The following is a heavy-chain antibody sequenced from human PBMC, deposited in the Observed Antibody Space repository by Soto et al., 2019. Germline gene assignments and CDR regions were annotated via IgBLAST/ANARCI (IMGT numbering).Heavy chain of an antibody. V-gene: IGHV1-3*01. CDR1: GYTFTSYA. CDR3: AKAESSYASGWYAY. J-gene: IGHJ4*02. CDR2: INAGNGNT. D-gene: IGHD6-19*01. Sequence: GASVKVSCKASGYTFTSYAMHWVRQAPGQRLEWMGWINAGNGNTKYSQKFQGRFTITRDNSKNTLYLQMNSLRAEDTAVHYCAKAESSYASGWYAYWGQGTLVTVSS.